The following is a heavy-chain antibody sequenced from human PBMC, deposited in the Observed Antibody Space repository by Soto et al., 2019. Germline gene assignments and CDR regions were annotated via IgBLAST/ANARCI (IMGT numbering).Heavy chain of an antibody. V-gene: IGHV3-23*01. J-gene: IGHJ6*02. CDR3: AKEDGGSCYSCYYGMDV. D-gene: IGHD2-15*01. Sequence: PGGSLRLSCAASGFTFSSYAMSWVRQAPGKGLEWVSAISGSSGSTYYADSVKGRFTISRDNSKNTLYLQMNSLRAEDTAVYYCAKEDGGSCYSCYYGMDVWGQGTTVTVSS. CDR2: ISGSSGST. CDR1: GFTFSSYA.